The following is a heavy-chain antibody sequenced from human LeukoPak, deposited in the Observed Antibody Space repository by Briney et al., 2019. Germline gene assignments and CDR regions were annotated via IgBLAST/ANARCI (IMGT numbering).Heavy chain of an antibody. CDR3: ARDIKFGQLDYYYYGMDV. CDR2: ISYDGSNK. D-gene: IGHD3-10*01. V-gene: IGHV3-30*03. Sequence: GRSLRLSCAASGFTFSSYGMHWVRQAPGKGLEWVAVISYDGSNKYYADSVKGRFTISRDNSKNTLYLQMNSLRAEDTAVYYCARDIKFGQLDYYYYGMDVWGQGTAVTVSS. J-gene: IGHJ6*02. CDR1: GFTFSSYG.